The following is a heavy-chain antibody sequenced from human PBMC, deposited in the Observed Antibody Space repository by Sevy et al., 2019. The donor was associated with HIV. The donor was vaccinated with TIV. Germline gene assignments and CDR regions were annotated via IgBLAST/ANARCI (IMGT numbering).Heavy chain of an antibody. CDR2: ISGSGGST. Sequence: GGSLSLSCAASGFTFSSYAMSWVRQAPGKGLEWVSAISGSGGSTYYADTVKGRFTISRDNSKNTLYLQMNSLRAEDTVVYYCAKDAHSSSWYESDYWGQGTLVTVSS. CDR1: GFTFSSYA. J-gene: IGHJ4*02. D-gene: IGHD6-13*01. CDR3: AKDAHSSSWYESDY. V-gene: IGHV3-23*01.